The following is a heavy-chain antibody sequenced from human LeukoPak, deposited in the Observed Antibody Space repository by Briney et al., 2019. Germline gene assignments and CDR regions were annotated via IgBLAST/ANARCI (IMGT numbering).Heavy chain of an antibody. D-gene: IGHD4-23*01. Sequence: ASVKVSCKASGYTFTSYDINWVRQATGQGLEWMGWMNPNSGNTGYAQKCQGRVTITRNTSISTAYIELSSLSSEDTAVYYCARLRDYGGGFDPWGQGTLVTVSS. CDR1: GYTFTSYD. V-gene: IGHV1-8*03. CDR3: ARLRDYGGGFDP. J-gene: IGHJ5*02. CDR2: MNPNSGNT.